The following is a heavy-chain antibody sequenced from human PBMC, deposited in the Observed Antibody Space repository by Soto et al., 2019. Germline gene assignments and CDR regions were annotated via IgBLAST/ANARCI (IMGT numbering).Heavy chain of an antibody. CDR2: MSYDGRNK. J-gene: IGHJ6*02. CDR3: AKVKGIAAGWGMDV. Sequence: GGSPRLSCVASGFTFSSFAMHWVRQAPGKGLEWVAVMSYDGRNKNYADSVKGRVTISRDNSKNTLYLQMNSLRAEDTAVYYCAKVKGIAAGWGMDVWGQGTAVTVSS. V-gene: IGHV3-30*04. CDR1: GFTFSSFA. D-gene: IGHD6-13*01.